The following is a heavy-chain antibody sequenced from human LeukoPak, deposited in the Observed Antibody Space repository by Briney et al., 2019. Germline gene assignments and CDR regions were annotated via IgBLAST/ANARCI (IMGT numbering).Heavy chain of an antibody. CDR1: GFIFSSYS. J-gene: IGHJ2*01. D-gene: IGHD6-13*01. CDR2: ISTSRTYI. Sequence: GGSLRLSCAASGFIFSSYSMSWVRQAPGKGLEWVSSISTSRTYIFYADSVKGRFTISRDNSLYLQMNSLRAGDTAVYYCARAAYSSTWYSRYFDLWGRGTLVTVSS. CDR3: ARAAYSSTWYSRYFDL. V-gene: IGHV3-21*01.